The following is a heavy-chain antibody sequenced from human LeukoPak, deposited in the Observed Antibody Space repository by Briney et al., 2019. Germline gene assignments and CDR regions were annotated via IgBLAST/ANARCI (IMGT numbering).Heavy chain of an antibody. V-gene: IGHV1-69*04. Sequence: ASVKVSCKASGGTFSSYAISWVRQAPGQGLEWMGRIIPILGIANYAQKFQGRVTITADKSTSTAYMELSSLRSEDTAVYYCARAPPRGIMMVVSSCFAPGGREPLVTVSS. CDR2: IIPILGIA. J-gene: IGHJ5*02. CDR3: ARAPPRGIMMVVSSCFAP. D-gene: IGHD3-22*01. CDR1: GGTFSSYA.